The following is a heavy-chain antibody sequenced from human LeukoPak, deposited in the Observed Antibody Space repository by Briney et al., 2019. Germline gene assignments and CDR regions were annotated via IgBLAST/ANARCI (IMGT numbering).Heavy chain of an antibody. CDR2: INPNSGST. CDR1: GYTFTSYY. CDR3: AMGVGTSAFDI. J-gene: IGHJ3*02. D-gene: IGHD1-14*01. V-gene: IGHV1-46*01. Sequence: GASVKVSCKTSGYTFTSYYVHWVRQAPGQGLEWMGTINPNSGSTTYAQKVQDGVTMTRDTSTSTVHMELSSLRSEDTAVYYCAMGVGTSAFDIWGQGTMVTVSS.